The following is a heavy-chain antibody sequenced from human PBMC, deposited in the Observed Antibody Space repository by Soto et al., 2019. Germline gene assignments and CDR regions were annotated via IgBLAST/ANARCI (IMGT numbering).Heavy chain of an antibody. CDR1: GDTFSRYY. V-gene: IGHV1-69*06. D-gene: IGHD2-21*01. J-gene: IGHJ5*02. Sequence: QEQLVQSGAEVRKPGSSVTVSCKASGDTFSRYYISWIRQAPGQGLEWMGGILPVFATTNYAQKFEGKATINADKSTNTAYLQLTSLKSAHTAVYYCARGSVLPLWWNWFGPWGQGTLVTVST. CDR2: ILPVFATT. CDR3: ARGSVLPLWWNWFGP.